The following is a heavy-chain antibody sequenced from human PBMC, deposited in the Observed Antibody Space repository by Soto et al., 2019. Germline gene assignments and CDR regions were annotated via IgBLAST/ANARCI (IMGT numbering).Heavy chain of an antibody. CDR3: ARGKFGFSYYYYSYLDI. CDR2: INHSGST. D-gene: IGHD2-21*01. Sequence: TCAVEEGSCSDYYGPWISQYPGKGLEWIGEINHSGSTSYKSSLKSRVTISIDTSKNQFSLKLTSVTASDTAVYYCARGKFGFSYYYYSYLDIWGKGTTVTV. CDR1: EGSCSDYY. J-gene: IGHJ6*03. V-gene: IGHV4-34*01.